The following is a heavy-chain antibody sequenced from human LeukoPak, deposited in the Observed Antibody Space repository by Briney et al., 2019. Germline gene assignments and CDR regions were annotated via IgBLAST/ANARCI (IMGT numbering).Heavy chain of an antibody. CDR3: TTAYGSGSYYYYGMDV. J-gene: IGHJ6*02. D-gene: IGHD3-10*01. CDR2: IKSKTDGGTT. Sequence: PGGSLRLSCAASGFTFSDYYMSWIRQAPGKGLEWVGRIKSKTDGGTTDYAAPVKGRFTISRDDSKNTLYLQMNSLKTEDTAVYYCTTAYGSGSYYYYGMDVWGQGTTVTVSS. V-gene: IGHV3-15*01. CDR1: GFTFSDYY.